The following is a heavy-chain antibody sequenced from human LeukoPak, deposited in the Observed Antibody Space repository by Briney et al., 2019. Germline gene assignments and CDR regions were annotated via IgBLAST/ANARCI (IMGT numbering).Heavy chain of an antibody. J-gene: IGHJ5*02. CDR2: IYYSGST. CDR3: ARVRDIVVVPAAIPFDH. CDR1: GGSISSGDYY. Sequence: SETLSLTCTVSGGSISSGDYYWSWIRQPPGKGLEWIGYIYYSGSTYYNPSLKSRVTISVDTSKNQFSLKLSSVTAADTAVYYCARVRDIVVVPAAIPFDHWGQGTLVTVSS. V-gene: IGHV4-30-4*08. D-gene: IGHD2-2*01.